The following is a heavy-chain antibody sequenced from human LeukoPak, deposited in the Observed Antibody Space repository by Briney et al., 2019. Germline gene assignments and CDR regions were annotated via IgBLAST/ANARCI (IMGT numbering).Heavy chain of an antibody. J-gene: IGHJ4*02. CDR2: IIPILGIA. CDR1: GGTFSSYA. V-gene: IGHV1-69*04. D-gene: IGHD3-3*01. CDR3: ARSWRYDFHTFGY. Sequence: SVKVSCKASGGTFSSYAISWVRQAPGQGLEWMGRIIPILGIANYAQKFQGRVTITADKSTSTAYMELSSLRSEDTAVYYCARSWRYDFHTFGYWGQGTLVTVSS.